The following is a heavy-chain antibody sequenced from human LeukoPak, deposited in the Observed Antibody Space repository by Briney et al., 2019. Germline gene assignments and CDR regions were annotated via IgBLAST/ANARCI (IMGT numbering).Heavy chain of an antibody. CDR2: INHSGNT. CDR3: ARSHRNQYVLFDP. V-gene: IGHV4-39*07. D-gene: IGHD1-14*01. CDR1: GGSISSSGYY. J-gene: IGHJ5*02. Sequence: PSETLSLTCTVSGGSISSSGYYRSWFRQPPGKGLEWIGEINHSGNTNYNPSLKSRVTISIDTSKNQFSLNLNSVTAADTAVYYCARSHRNQYVLFDPWGQGTLVTVLS.